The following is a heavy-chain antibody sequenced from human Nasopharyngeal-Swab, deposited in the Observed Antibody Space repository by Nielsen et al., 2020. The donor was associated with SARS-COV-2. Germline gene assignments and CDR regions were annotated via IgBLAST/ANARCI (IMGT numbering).Heavy chain of an antibody. D-gene: IGHD6-19*01. CDR3: AVHVAGDRPPFDP. CDR2: INTNTGNP. CDR1: GYTFTSYA. J-gene: IGHJ5*02. V-gene: IGHV7-4-1*02. Sequence: ASVKVSCKASGYTFTSYAVNWVRQAPGQGLEWMGWINTNTGNPTYAQGFTGRFVFSLDTSVSTAYLQISSLKAEDTAVYYCAVHVAGDRPPFDPWGQGTLVTVSS.